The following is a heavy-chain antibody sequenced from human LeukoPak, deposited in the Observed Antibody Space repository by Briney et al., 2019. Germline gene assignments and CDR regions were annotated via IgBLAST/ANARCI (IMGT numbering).Heavy chain of an antibody. V-gene: IGHV4-30-4*08. J-gene: IGHJ3*02. D-gene: IGHD3-22*01. Sequence: SQTLSLTCTVSGGSISSGDYYWSWIRQPPGKGLEWIGYIYYSGSTYYNPSLKSRVTISVDTSKNQFSLKLSSVTAADTAVYYCARRAAYYYDSSGYKTDAFDIWGQGTMVTVSS. CDR2: IYYSGST. CDR1: GGSISSGDYY. CDR3: ARRAAYYYDSSGYKTDAFDI.